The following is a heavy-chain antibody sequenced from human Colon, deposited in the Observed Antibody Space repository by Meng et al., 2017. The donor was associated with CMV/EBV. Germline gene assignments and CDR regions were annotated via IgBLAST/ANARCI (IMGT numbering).Heavy chain of an antibody. J-gene: IGHJ5*02. CDR3: AKQLTGSAAWVFDP. Sequence: GESLKISCAGSGFNFKSHWMSWARQAPGKGLEWVANINEDGSQKYYADSLKGRFTISRDNAKNSLDLQVISLRAEDTALYYCAKQLTGSAAWVFDPWGQGTVVTVSS. CDR2: INEDGSQK. V-gene: IGHV3-7*01. D-gene: IGHD1-1*01. CDR1: GFNFKSHW.